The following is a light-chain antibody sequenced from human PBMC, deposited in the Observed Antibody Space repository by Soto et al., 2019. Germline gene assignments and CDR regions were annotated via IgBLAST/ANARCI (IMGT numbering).Light chain of an antibody. CDR3: QQRSNWPP. J-gene: IGKJ5*01. CDR1: QSVSSY. Sequence: TQSPGTLSLSPGERATLSFRASQSVSSYLAWYQQKPGQAPRLLIYDASNRATGIPARFSGSGSGTDFTLTISSLEPEDFAVYYCQQRSNWPPFGQGTRLEIK. V-gene: IGKV3-11*01. CDR2: DAS.